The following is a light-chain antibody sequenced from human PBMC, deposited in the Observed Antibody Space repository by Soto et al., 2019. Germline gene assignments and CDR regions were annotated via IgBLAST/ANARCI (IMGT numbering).Light chain of an antibody. Sequence: EIVLTQSPGTLSLSPGERAILSCRASQSVSSYLAWYQQKLGQAPRLLIYGASTRATGIADRFSGSGSGTDFTLTISRLEPEDFAVYYCQQYGSSGVTFGPGTKVDIK. V-gene: IGKV3-20*01. J-gene: IGKJ3*01. CDR1: QSVSSY. CDR3: QQYGSSGVT. CDR2: GAS.